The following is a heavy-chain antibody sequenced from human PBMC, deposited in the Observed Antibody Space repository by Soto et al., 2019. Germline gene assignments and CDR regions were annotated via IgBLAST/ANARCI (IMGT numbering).Heavy chain of an antibody. D-gene: IGHD3-3*01. CDR3: ARVVTIFGVATVFPYGMDV. CDR1: GGTFSSYA. CDR2: IIPIFGTA. V-gene: IGHV1-69*13. Sequence: SVKVSCKASGGTFSSYAISWVRQAPGQGLEWMGGIIPIFGTANYAQKFQGRVTITADESTSTAYMELSSLRSEDTAVYYCARVVTIFGVATVFPYGMDVWGQGTTGTVS. J-gene: IGHJ6*02.